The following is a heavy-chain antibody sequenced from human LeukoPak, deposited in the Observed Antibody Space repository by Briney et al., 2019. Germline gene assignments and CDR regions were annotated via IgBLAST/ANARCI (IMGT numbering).Heavy chain of an antibody. CDR2: IYSDNT. Sequence: GGSLTLSCTVSGFTVSSNSMGWVRQAPGKGLEWVSFIYSDNTHYSDSVKGRFTISRENSKNTLYLKMNSLRDEDTAVYYCARRAGAYSHPYDYWGQGTLVTVSS. V-gene: IGHV3-53*01. CDR1: GFTVSSNS. J-gene: IGHJ4*02. CDR3: ARRAGAYSHPYDY. D-gene: IGHD4-23*01.